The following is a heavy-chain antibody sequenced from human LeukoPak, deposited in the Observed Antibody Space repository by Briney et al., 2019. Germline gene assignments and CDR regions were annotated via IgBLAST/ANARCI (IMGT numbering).Heavy chain of an antibody. V-gene: IGHV4-59*01. CDR1: GGSINNYY. Sequence: PSETLSLTCTVSGGSINNYYWSWIRQPPGKGLEWIGYIYYRGSTNSNPSLKSRVTFSVDTSKNQFSLKLNSVTAADTAVYYCARGGDYGDLRYFDYWGQGTLVTVSS. J-gene: IGHJ4*02. D-gene: IGHD4-17*01. CDR3: ARGGDYGDLRYFDY. CDR2: IYYRGST.